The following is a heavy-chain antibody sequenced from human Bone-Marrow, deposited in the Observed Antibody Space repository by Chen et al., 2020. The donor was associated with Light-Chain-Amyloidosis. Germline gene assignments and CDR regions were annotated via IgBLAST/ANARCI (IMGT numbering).Heavy chain of an antibody. V-gene: IGHV3-30*18. CDR2: ISYDGSNK. CDR1: GFTFSSYG. Sequence: QVQLVESGGGVVQPGRSLRLSCAASGFTFSSYGMHWVRQAPGKGLEWVEVISYDGSNKYYADSVKGRFTISRDNSKNTLYLQMNSLRAEDTAVYYCAKDIRKLDAFDIWGQGTMVTVSS. J-gene: IGHJ3*02. CDR3: AKDIRKLDAFDI.